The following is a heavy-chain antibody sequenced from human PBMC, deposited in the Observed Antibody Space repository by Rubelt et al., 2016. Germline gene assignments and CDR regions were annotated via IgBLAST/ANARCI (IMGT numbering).Heavy chain of an antibody. V-gene: IGHV3-43*01. CDR1: GFPFDDYT. CDR3: AKNASGGKIGGFDA. Sequence: EVQLVESGGVVVQPGGSLRLSCAASGFPFDDYTMYWVRQAPGKGLEWISLISWGGGDKDYADSVTGGFTVSRDNSKKIRVLQMTSLRTEDTAVYYCAKNASGGKIGGFDAWGQGTLVTVSS. J-gene: IGHJ4*02. D-gene: IGHD3-16*01. CDR2: ISWGGGDK.